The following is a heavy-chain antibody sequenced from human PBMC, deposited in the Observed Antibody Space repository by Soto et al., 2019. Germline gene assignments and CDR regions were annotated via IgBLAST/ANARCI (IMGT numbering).Heavy chain of an antibody. D-gene: IGHD3-16*01. CDR3: ARGLYGGWFDP. Sequence: QVQLQQWGAGLLKPSETLSLTYAVYGGSFSGYYWSWIRQPPGKGLEWIGEINHSGSTNYNPSLKSRVTISVDTSKNQFSLKLSSVTAADTAVYYCARGLYGGWFDPWGQGTLVTVSS. CDR2: INHSGST. V-gene: IGHV4-34*01. J-gene: IGHJ5*02. CDR1: GGSFSGYY.